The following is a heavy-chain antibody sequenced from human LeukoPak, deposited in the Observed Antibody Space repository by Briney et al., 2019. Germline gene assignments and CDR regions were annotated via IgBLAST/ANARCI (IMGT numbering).Heavy chain of an antibody. V-gene: IGHV4-34*01. Sequence: PSETLSLTCAVYGGSFRGYYWSWIRKRPGKGLGWSGEINNSGSTNYNPSLKSRVTISVDTSKNQFSLKLSSVTAADTAVYYCARGGRIAARRYYYYYYMDVWGKGTTVTVSS. CDR2: INNSGST. CDR1: GGSFRGYY. J-gene: IGHJ6*03. D-gene: IGHD6-6*01. CDR3: ARGGRIAARRYYYYYYMDV.